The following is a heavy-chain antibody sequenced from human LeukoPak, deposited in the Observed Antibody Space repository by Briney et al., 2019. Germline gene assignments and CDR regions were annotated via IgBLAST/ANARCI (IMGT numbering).Heavy chain of an antibody. Sequence: VASVKVSCKASGYTFTSYDINWVRQATGQGLEWMGWMNPNSGNTGYAQKFQGRVTMTRNTSISTAYMELSSLRSEDTAVYYCARDKGACTPAYYMDVWGKGTTVTVSS. CDR1: GYTFTSYD. V-gene: IGHV1-8*01. J-gene: IGHJ6*03. CDR3: ARDKGACTPAYYMDV. CDR2: MNPNSGNT. D-gene: IGHD2-2*01.